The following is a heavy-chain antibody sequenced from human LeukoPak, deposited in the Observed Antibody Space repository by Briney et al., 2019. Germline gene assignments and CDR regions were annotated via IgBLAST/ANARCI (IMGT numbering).Heavy chain of an antibody. J-gene: IGHJ4*02. D-gene: IGHD3-3*01. CDR2: IKQDGSEK. CDR1: GFTFSSYW. CDR3: ARDNSFHYDFWSGSGYYFDY. Sequence: PGGSLRLSCAASGFTFSSYWMSWVRQAPGKGLEWVANIKQDGSEKYYVDSVKGRFTISRDNAKNSVYLQMNSLRVEDTAVYYCARDNSFHYDFWSGSGYYFDYWGQGTLVTVSS. V-gene: IGHV3-7*01.